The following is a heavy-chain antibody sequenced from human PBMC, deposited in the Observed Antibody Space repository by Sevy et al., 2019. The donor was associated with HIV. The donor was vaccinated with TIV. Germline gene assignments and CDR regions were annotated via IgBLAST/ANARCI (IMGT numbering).Heavy chain of an antibody. V-gene: IGHV3-30*03. Sequence: GGSLRLSCGASGFIFNRHGMHWVRQAPGKGLEWVAVISNDGSDKQYADSVKGRFTISRDNAKNSLYLQMNSLRAEDTAVYYCARKMELLVPDYWGQGTLVTVSS. CDR3: ARKMELLVPDY. CDR2: ISNDGSDK. CDR1: GFIFNRHG. D-gene: IGHD2-21*02. J-gene: IGHJ4*02.